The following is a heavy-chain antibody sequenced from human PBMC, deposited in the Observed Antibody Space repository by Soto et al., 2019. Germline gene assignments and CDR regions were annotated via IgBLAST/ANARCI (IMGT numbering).Heavy chain of an antibody. CDR1: GFNFRSYA. D-gene: IGHD1-26*01. Sequence: HPGGSLRLSCKASGFNFRSYAMSWVRQAPGKGLEWVSIISSNGESTYHTDATYYADSVRGRFTISRDNSKNTLYLQMNSLRAEDTAVYYCAKVLRRWWESYYFDYWGQGTLVTVSS. CDR3: AKVLRRWWESYYFDY. CDR2: ISSNGEST. J-gene: IGHJ4*02. V-gene: IGHV3-23*01.